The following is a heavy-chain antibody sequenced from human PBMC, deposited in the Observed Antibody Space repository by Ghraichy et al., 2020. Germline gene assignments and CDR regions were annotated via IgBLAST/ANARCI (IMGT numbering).Heavy chain of an antibody. CDR3: ARVVRIAAAGSLDY. V-gene: IGHV4-61*01. D-gene: IGHD6-13*01. CDR2: IYYSGST. J-gene: IGHJ4*02. CDR1: GGSVSSGSYY. Sequence: SETLSLTCTVSGGSVSSGSYYWSWIRQPPGKGLEWIGYIYYSGSTNYNPSLKSRVTISVDTSKNQFSLKLSSLTAADSAVYYCARVVRIAAAGSLDYWGQGTLVTVPS.